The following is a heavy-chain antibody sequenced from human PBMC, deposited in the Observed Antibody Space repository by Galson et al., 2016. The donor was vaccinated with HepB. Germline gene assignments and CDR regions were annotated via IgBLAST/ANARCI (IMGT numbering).Heavy chain of an antibody. Sequence: SLRLSCAASGFTFSSYGMYWVRQAPGKGLEWVAVISFDGNNKYYADSVKGRFTISRDNSKNMFYLQMNSLRPEDTAVYYCVRDSHFGAFDIWGQGTMVTVSS. J-gene: IGHJ3*02. CDR3: VRDSHFGAFDI. V-gene: IGHV3-30*03. D-gene: IGHD3-10*01. CDR2: ISFDGNNK. CDR1: GFTFSSYG.